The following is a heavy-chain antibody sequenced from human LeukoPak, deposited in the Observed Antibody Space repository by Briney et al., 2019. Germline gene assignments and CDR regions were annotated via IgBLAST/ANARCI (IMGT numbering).Heavy chain of an antibody. V-gene: IGHV1-18*04. J-gene: IGHJ4*02. CDR2: LNVHNGNT. CDR3: ARMSRTVTTFDY. CDR1: GYTFTGYY. Sequence: VASVKVSCKASGYTFTGYYMHWVRQAPGQGLEWMGWLNVHNGNTNYAQQFQGRVTMTADTSATTAYMELRSLTSDDTAVYYCARMSRTVTTFDYWGQGTLVTVSS. D-gene: IGHD4-17*01.